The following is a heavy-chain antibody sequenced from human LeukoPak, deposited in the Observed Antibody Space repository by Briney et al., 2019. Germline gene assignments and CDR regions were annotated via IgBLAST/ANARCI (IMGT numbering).Heavy chain of an antibody. V-gene: IGHV3-48*03. Sequence: GGSLRLSCAASGFTFSSYEMNWVRQAPGKGLEWVSYISSSGSTIYYADSVKGRFTISRDNAKNSLYLQMNSLRAEDTAVYYCAREKRGQVSDALDYWGQGTLVTVSS. CDR2: ISSSGSTI. D-gene: IGHD2-8*01. J-gene: IGHJ4*02. CDR3: AREKRGQVSDALDY. CDR1: GFTFSSYE.